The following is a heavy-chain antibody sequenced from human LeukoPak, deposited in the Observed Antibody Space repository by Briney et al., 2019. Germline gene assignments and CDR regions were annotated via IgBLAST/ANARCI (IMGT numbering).Heavy chain of an antibody. J-gene: IGHJ6*02. D-gene: IGHD5-18*01. V-gene: IGHV1-69*04. CDR1: GYTFTSYA. CDR2: IIPILGIA. CDR3: ARDKLDTAMVMYYYGMDV. Sequence: ASVKVSCKASGYTFTSYAISWVRQAPGQGLEWMGRIIPILGIANYAQKFQGRVTITADKSTSTAYMELSSLRSEDTAVYYCARDKLDTAMVMYYYGMDVWGQGTTVTVSS.